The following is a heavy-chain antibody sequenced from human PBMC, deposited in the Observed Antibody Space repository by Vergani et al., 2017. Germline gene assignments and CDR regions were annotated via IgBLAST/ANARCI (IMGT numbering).Heavy chain of an antibody. D-gene: IGHD3-22*01. CDR1: GGSISSYY. Sequence: QVQLQESGPGLVKPSETLSLTCTVSGGSISSYYWSWIRQPPGKGLEWIGYIYYSGNTNYNPSLKSRVTISVDTSKNQFSLKLSSVTAADTAVYYCARAVVLVVPEGYHYYYYMDVWGKGTTVTVSS. J-gene: IGHJ6*03. CDR2: IYYSGNT. CDR3: ARAVVLVVPEGYHYYYYMDV. V-gene: IGHV4-59*01.